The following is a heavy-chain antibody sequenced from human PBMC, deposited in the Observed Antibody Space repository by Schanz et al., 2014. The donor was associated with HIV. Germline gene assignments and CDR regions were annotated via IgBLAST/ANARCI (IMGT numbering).Heavy chain of an antibody. D-gene: IGHD6-13*01. V-gene: IGHV3-33*01. CDR3: ARTDHLASAGMDYYYGMDV. J-gene: IGHJ6*02. CDR1: GFTFSSYG. Sequence: VQLLESGGGLVQPGGSLRLSCAASGFTFSSYGMHWVRQAPGKGLEWVAVIWYDETNKFYVDSVKGRFTISRDNSKNTLYLQMNRLRAEDTAVYYCARTDHLASAGMDYYYGMDVWGQGTTVTVSS. CDR2: IWYDETNK.